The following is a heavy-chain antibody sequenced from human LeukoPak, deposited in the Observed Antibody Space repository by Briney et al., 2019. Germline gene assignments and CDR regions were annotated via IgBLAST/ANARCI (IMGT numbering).Heavy chain of an antibody. CDR2: ITGSGGST. Sequence: GRSLRPSCAPSGFTFSIDATSRGRQAPAEGLGCVSAITGSGGSTYYAPSAKGRFTIHKDNSKNTPSLDMNMLSAEATAVFYFAKEIRYDSSGGLGDYWGKGTLVSVSS. CDR3: AKEIRYDSSGGLGDY. CDR1: GFTFSIDA. J-gene: IGHJ4*02. V-gene: IGHV3-23*01. D-gene: IGHD3-22*01.